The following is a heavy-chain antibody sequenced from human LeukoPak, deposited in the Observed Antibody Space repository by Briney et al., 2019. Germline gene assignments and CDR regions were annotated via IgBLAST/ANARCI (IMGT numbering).Heavy chain of an antibody. CDR1: GGPFSGYY. D-gene: IGHD2-21*02. CDR3: ASRNDPNCGGDCGIYYYYGMDV. V-gene: IGHV4-34*01. Sequence: PSETLSLTCGVDGGPFSGYYWSWIRQPPGKGLEWIGEINHSGSTNYNPSLKSRVTISVDTSKNQFSLKLSSVTAADTAVYYCASRNDPNCGGDCGIYYYYGMDVWGQGTTVTVSS. J-gene: IGHJ6*02. CDR2: INHSGST.